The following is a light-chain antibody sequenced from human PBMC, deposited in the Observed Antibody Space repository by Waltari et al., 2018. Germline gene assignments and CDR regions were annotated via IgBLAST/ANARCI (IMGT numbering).Light chain of an antibody. J-gene: IGLJ3*02. CDR3: VSWDDSLNGWV. CDR1: NSNIGTNN. Sequence: QSVLTQPPSTSGTPGQRVSISCSGPNSNIGTNNVNWYQQVPGTAPKLLIYTSKQRPSGVPDRFSGSQSGTSASLAITGLQPEDEGDYYCVSWDDSLNGWVFGGGTKLTVL. CDR2: TSK. V-gene: IGLV1-44*01.